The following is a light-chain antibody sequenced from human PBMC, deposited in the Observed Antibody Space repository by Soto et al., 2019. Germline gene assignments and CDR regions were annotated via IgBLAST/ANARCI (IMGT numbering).Light chain of an antibody. CDR3: QQYETWPPRFT. V-gene: IGKV3-15*01. J-gene: IGKJ3*01. Sequence: EIVLTQTPATLSVSPGERATLSCRASQSVSSNLAWYQQKPGQAPRILIYGASSRATGIPARFSGSGFETEFTLTISSLQSEDFAGYYCQQYETWPPRFTFGPGTKVDIK. CDR1: QSVSSN. CDR2: GAS.